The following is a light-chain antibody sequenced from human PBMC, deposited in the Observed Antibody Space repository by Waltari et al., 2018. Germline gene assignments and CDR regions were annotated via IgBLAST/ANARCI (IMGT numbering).Light chain of an antibody. V-gene: IGKV1-39*01. J-gene: IGKJ1*01. CDR3: QQSYSTPRT. Sequence: TCRVSQNINSYLDWYQQKPGKAPKLLFYSASSLQSGVPSRFSGSGSGTDFTLTISSLQPEDFATYYCQQSYSTPRTFGQGTKVEIK. CDR1: QNINSY. CDR2: SAS.